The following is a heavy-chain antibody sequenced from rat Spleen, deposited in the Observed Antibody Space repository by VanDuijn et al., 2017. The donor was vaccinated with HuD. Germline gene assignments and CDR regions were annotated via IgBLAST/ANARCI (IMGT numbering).Heavy chain of an antibody. Sequence: EVQLVESGGGLVQPGRSMKLSCAASGFTFSDYNMAWVRQAPKKGLEWVATISYDGSSTYYRDSVKGRFTISRDNAKSTLYLQMDSLRSEDTATYYCARQDYSSYAAFDYWGQGVMVTVSS. CDR3: ARQDYSSYAAFDY. CDR2: ISYDGSST. CDR1: GFTFSDYN. V-gene: IGHV5-7*01. J-gene: IGHJ2*01. D-gene: IGHD1-2*01.